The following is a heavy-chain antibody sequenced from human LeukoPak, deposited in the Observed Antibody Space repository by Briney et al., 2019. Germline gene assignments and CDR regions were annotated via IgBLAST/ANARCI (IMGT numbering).Heavy chain of an antibody. V-gene: IGHV1-46*01. CDR2: INPSGGST. Sequence: ASVKVSCKASGYTFTSYYMHWVRQAPGQGLEWMGIINPSGGSTSYAQKFQGRVTMTRDTSTSTVYMELSSLRSEDTAVYYCAMKAVPRPRLHDAFDFWGQGTVVSVSS. J-gene: IGHJ3*01. CDR1: GYTFTSYY. D-gene: IGHD5-24*01. CDR3: AMKAVPRPRLHDAFDF.